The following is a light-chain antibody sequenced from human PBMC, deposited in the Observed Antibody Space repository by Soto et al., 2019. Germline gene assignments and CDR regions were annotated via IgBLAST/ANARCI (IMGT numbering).Light chain of an antibody. J-gene: IGKJ4*01. CDR2: KAS. Sequence: DIPMTQSPSTLSASVGGRVTITCRASQSISSWLAWYQQKPGKAPNLLIYKASSLESGVPSRFSGSGSGTEFTLTISSLQPDDFATYYCQQYNSYPLTFGGGTRVEIK. CDR1: QSISSW. CDR3: QQYNSYPLT. V-gene: IGKV1-5*03.